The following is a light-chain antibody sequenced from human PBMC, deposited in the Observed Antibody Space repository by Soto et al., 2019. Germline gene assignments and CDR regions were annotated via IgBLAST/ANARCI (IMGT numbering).Light chain of an antibody. Sequence: EIVMTQSPATLSVSPGETATLSCRASQSVSSNLAWYQQKPGQAPSLLIYGASTRATGTPARFSGSGSGTEFTLTISRLQPEDFAVYYCQQYGSSGTFGQGTKVDIK. CDR2: GAS. J-gene: IGKJ1*01. CDR1: QSVSSN. V-gene: IGKV3-15*01. CDR3: QQYGSSGT.